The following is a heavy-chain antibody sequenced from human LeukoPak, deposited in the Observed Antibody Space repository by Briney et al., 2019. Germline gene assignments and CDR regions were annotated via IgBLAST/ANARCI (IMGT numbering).Heavy chain of an antibody. Sequence: SSETLSLTCTVSGGSISSSNYYWGWIRQPPGKGLEWVAKIKQDGSEKYYVDSVKGRFTISRDNAKNSLYLQMNSLRAEDTAVYYCAREPFHSSWYRGYYYYMDVWGKGTTVTVSS. CDR1: GGSISSSNYY. V-gene: IGHV3-7*01. J-gene: IGHJ6*03. CDR3: AREPFHSSWYRGYYYYMDV. D-gene: IGHD6-13*01. CDR2: IKQDGSEK.